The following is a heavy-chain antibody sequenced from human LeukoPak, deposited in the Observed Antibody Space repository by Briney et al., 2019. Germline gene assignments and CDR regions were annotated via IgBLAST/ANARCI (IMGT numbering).Heavy chain of an antibody. D-gene: IGHD6-19*01. CDR1: GFTFSSYS. Sequence: GGSLRLSCAASGFTFSSYSMNWVRQAPGKGLEWVSSISSSSSYIYYADSVKGRFTISRDNAKNSLYLQMNSLRAEDTAVYYCARVLQWLGSSHAFDIWGQGTMVTVSS. CDR2: ISSSSSYI. J-gene: IGHJ3*02. V-gene: IGHV3-21*01. CDR3: ARVLQWLGSSHAFDI.